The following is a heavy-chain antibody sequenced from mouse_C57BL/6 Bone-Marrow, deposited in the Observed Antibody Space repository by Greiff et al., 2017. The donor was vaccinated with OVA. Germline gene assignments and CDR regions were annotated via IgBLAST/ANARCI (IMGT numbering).Heavy chain of an antibody. J-gene: IGHJ2*01. V-gene: IGHV14-4*01. CDR2: IDPENGDT. D-gene: IGHD2-1*01. Sequence: VQLQQSGAELVRPGASVKLSCTASGFTIKDDYMHWVKQRHEQGLEWIGWIDPENGDTEYASKFQGKATITADKSSNTAYLQLSSLTSEDTAVYYCTTYGIYEYYFGYWGQGTTLTVSS. CDR3: TTYGIYEYYFGY. CDR1: GFTIKDDY.